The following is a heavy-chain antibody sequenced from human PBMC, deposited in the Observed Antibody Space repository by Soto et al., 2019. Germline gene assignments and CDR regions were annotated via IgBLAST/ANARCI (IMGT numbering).Heavy chain of an antibody. D-gene: IGHD3-22*01. CDR1: GFTFSSYG. J-gene: IGHJ6*02. V-gene: IGHV3-30*18. Sequence: PGGSLRLSCAASGFTFSSYGMHWVRQAPGKGLEWVAVISYDGSNKYYADSVKGRFTISRDNSKNTLYLQMNSLRAEDTAVYYCAKPLTWLSGYYGMDVWGQGTTVTVSS. CDR3: AKPLTWLSGYYGMDV. CDR2: ISYDGSNK.